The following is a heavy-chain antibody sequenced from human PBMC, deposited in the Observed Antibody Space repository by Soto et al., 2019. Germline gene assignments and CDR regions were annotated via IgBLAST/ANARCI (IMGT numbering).Heavy chain of an antibody. V-gene: IGHV1-69*01. Sequence: QVQLVQSGAEVKKPGSSVKVSCKASGGSFSTYGISWVRQAPGLGLEWMGGFIPVFTTAKYAQKFQGRVSITADESTDTAYMELSSLRSEDTAVYFCARDGVDVSRTTVRHGALDIWGQGTVVTVSS. CDR3: ARDGVDVSRTTVRHGALDI. J-gene: IGHJ3*02. D-gene: IGHD4-17*01. CDR2: FIPVFTTA. CDR1: GGSFSTYG.